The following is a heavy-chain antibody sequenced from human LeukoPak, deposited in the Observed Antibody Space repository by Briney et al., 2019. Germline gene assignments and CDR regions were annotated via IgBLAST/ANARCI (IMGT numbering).Heavy chain of an antibody. CDR1: GFTFSSYA. Sequence: PGGSLRLSCAASGFTFSSYAMHWVRQAPGKGLEWVAVISYDGSNKYYADSVKGRFTISRDNSKNMLYLQMNSLRAEDTAVYYCASSTSAMVRGDTLDYWGQGTLVTVSS. CDR3: ASSTSAMVRGDTLDY. J-gene: IGHJ4*02. CDR2: ISYDGSNK. D-gene: IGHD3-10*01. V-gene: IGHV3-30-3*01.